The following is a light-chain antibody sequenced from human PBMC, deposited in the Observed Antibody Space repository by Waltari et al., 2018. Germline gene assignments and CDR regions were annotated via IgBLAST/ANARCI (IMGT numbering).Light chain of an antibody. CDR2: DVI. CDR3: CSFSGANNLV. Sequence: QSALTQPPSASGSPGHSVTLSCTVTARAVGGFRFFSWYQQHPGKAPRLIIYDVIKRPSGVPDRFSGSKSGNTASLTVSRLQPEDEADYFCCSFSGANNLVFGGGTKLTVL. J-gene: IGLJ2*01. CDR1: ARAVGGFRF. V-gene: IGLV2-8*01.